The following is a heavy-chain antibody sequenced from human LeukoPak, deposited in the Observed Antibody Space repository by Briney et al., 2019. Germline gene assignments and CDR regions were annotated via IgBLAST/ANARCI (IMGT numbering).Heavy chain of an antibody. V-gene: IGHV4-61*01. CDR1: GGSVSSDSYY. Sequence: SETLSLTCTASGGSVSSDSYYWSWLRQPPGKGLEWIGHIYYSGSTNYKPSLKSRVTISVDTSKNQFSLKVSSVTAADTAVYYCARMVTSTYYFDYWGQGTLVTVSS. D-gene: IGHD4-23*01. CDR3: ARMVTSTYYFDY. J-gene: IGHJ4*02. CDR2: IYYSGST.